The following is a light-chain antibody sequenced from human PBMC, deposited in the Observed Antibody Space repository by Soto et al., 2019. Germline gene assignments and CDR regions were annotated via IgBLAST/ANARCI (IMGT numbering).Light chain of an antibody. V-gene: IGKV3-15*01. CDR1: QSVSSN. CDR3: QQYNNWPYT. Sequence: EIVMTQSPATLAVSPGERTALSCRASQSVSSNFAWYQQKPGQAPRLLIYGASSRAAGTTARFSGSGSGTEFTLSISSLQSEDFAVYYCQQYNNWPYTFGLGTKLEIK. J-gene: IGKJ2*01. CDR2: GAS.